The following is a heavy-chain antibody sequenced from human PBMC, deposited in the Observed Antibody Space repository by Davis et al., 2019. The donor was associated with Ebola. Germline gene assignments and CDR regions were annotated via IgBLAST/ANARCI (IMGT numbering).Heavy chain of an antibody. CDR3: ARVGYSYGSAYYGMDV. CDR1: GYTFTGYY. CDR2: INPNSGGT. Sequence: AASVKVSCKASGYTFTGYYMHWVRQAPGQGLEWMGRINPNSGGTNYAQKFQGRVTMTRDTSISTAYMELSRLRSDDTAVYYCARVGYSYGSAYYGMDVWGQGTTVTVSS. J-gene: IGHJ6*02. D-gene: IGHD5-18*01. V-gene: IGHV1-2*06.